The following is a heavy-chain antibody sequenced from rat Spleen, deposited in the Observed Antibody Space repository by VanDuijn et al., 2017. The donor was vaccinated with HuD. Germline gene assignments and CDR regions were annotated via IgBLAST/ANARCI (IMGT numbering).Heavy chain of an antibody. D-gene: IGHD1-9*01. V-gene: IGHV2-43*01. CDR2: IWTGGST. CDR1: GFSLTSYH. Sequence: QVQLKESGPGLVQPSQTLSLTCTVSGFSLTSYHVSWVRQPPGKGLEWMGVIWTGGSTAYNSPLTSRLTITRDTSKSQVFLKMNSLQTEDTATYYCAKESARALYYGYTHFDYWGQGVMVTVSS. CDR3: AKESARALYYGYTHFDY. J-gene: IGHJ2*01.